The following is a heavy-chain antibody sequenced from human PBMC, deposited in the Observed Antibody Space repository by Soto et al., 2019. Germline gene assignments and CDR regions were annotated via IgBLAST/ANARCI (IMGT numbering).Heavy chain of an antibody. J-gene: IGHJ4*02. CDR1: GFTFDDYA. CDR2: ISWNSGSI. V-gene: IGHV3-9*01. D-gene: IGHD5-12*01. Sequence: EVQLVESGGGLVQPGRSLRLSCAASGFTFDDYAMHWVRQAPGKGLAWVSGISWNSGSIGYADSVKGRFTISRDNAKNSLDLQMNSLRAEDTALYYCAKDRRGYSGYDSTFDYWGQGTLVTVSS. CDR3: AKDRRGYSGYDSTFDY.